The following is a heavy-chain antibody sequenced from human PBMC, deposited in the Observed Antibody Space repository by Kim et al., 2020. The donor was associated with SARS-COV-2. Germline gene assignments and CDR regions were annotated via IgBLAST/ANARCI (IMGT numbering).Heavy chain of an antibody. CDR2: IWNDGSNK. D-gene: IGHD5-18*01. Sequence: GGSLRLSCAASGFTFSSYGMHWVRQAPGKGLEWVAVIWNDGSNKYYTDSVKGRFTISRDNSKNTLYLQMNSLGAEDTAVYYCARWGMRGYSYPCDYWGQGTLVTVSS. CDR3: ARWGMRGYSYPCDY. J-gene: IGHJ4*02. V-gene: IGHV3-33*01. CDR1: GFTFSSYG.